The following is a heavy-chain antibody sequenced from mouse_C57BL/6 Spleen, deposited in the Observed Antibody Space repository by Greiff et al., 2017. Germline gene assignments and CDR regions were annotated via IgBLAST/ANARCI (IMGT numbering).Heavy chain of an antibody. D-gene: IGHD2-5*01. CDR2: ISYDGSN. V-gene: IGHV3-6*01. Sequence: EVKLQESGPGLVKPSQSLSLTCSVTGYSITSGYYWNWIRQFPGNKLEWMGYISYDGSNNYNPSLKNRISITRDTSKNQFFLKLNSVTTEDTATYYCARDGAYYSTVRGYYFDYWGQGTTLTVSS. CDR3: ARDGAYYSTVRGYYFDY. CDR1: GYSITSGYY. J-gene: IGHJ2*01.